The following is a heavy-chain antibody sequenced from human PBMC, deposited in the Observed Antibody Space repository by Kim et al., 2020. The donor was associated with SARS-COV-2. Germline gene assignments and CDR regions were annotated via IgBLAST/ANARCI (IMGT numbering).Heavy chain of an antibody. Sequence: KFQGRVTMTRDTSTSTFYMELSSLRSEDTAVYYCARDGRYDSSGYSFDYWGQGTLVTVSS. V-gene: IGHV1-46*01. J-gene: IGHJ4*02. CDR3: ARDGRYDSSGYSFDY. D-gene: IGHD3-22*01.